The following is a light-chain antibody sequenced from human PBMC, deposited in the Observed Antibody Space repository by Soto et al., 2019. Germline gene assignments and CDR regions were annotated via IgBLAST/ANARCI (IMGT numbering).Light chain of an antibody. CDR2: DAY. Sequence: EIVLTQSPGTLSVSPGEGATLSCRASQSVSSNLAWYQQKPGQAPRLLIYDAYIRATGVPARFSGSGSGTEFTLTISSLQSEDFAVYYCQHYKPWTLACGGGTKVDIK. V-gene: IGKV3-15*01. CDR1: QSVSSN. CDR3: QHYKPWTLA. J-gene: IGKJ4*01.